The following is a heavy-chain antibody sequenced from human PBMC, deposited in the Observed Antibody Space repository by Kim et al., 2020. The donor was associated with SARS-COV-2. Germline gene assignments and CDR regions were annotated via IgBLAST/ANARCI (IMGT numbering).Heavy chain of an antibody. CDR1: GFTFRTSW. CDR2: LSDDGSNT. V-gene: IGHV3-74*01. CDR3: ARGNEKANDY. J-gene: IGHJ4*02. Sequence: GGSLRLSCVVSGFTFRTSWMHWVRQAPGKGLVWLSRLSDDGSNTFYADSVKGRFTISRDNAKSTVYLQMNSLRDEDTGIYYCARGNEKANDYWGQGTLVTVSS. D-gene: IGHD5-12*01.